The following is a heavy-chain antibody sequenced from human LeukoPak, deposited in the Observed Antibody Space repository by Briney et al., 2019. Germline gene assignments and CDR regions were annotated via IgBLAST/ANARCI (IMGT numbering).Heavy chain of an antibody. D-gene: IGHD1-14*01. CDR1: GFTFSSYW. Sequence: GGSLRLSCAASGFTFSSYWMHWVRQAPGKGPVWVSRINSDGSSTSYADSVKGRFTISRDNAKNTLYLQMNSLRAEDTAVYYCARDQIFTGTNYYYYGMDVWGQGTTVTVSS. CDR2: INSDGSST. J-gene: IGHJ6*02. CDR3: ARDQIFTGTNYYYYGMDV. V-gene: IGHV3-74*01.